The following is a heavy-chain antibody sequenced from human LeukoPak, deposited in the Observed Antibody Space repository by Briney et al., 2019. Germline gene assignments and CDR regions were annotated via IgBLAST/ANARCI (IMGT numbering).Heavy chain of an antibody. V-gene: IGHV1-2*02. CDR2: MNPNNGAT. CDR1: GYTFTSYY. CDR3: AREGLGKYTNVVFDQ. J-gene: IGHJ4*02. D-gene: IGHD3-16*02. Sequence: GASVKVSCKASGYTFTSYYMHWVRQAPGQGLEWMGLMNPNNGATDYSQKFQGRVTITRDTAISTAYVELSWVTSDDTAVYYCAREGLGKYTNVVFDQWGQGTLVTVSS.